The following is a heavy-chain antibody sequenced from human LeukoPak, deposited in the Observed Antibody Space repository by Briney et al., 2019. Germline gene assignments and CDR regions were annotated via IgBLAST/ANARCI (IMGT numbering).Heavy chain of an antibody. CDR1: SASITSSPYF. V-gene: IGHV4-39*01. J-gene: IGHJ5*02. CDR3: ARHRGSSWSPNWFDP. D-gene: IGHD6-13*01. CDR2: IYYSGST. Sequence: SETLSLTCTVSSASITSSPYFWGWIRQSPGKGLEWIGSIYYSGSTYYNPSLRSRVTISVDTSKNQFSLKLSSVTAADTAVYYCARHRGSSWSPNWFDPWGQGTLVSVSS.